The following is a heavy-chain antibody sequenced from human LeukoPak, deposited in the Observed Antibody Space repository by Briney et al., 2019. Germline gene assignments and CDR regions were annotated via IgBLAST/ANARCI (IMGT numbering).Heavy chain of an antibody. CDR2: IKQDGSEK. V-gene: IGHV3-7*03. CDR1: GFTFSSYW. CDR3: ASGYQLLQLDY. J-gene: IGHJ4*02. Sequence: PGGSLRLSCAASGFTFSSYWMSWVRQAPGKGLEWVANIKQDGSEKYYVDSVKGRFTISRDNAKNSLYLQMNSLRAEDTALYYCASGYQLLQLDYWGQGTLVTVSS. D-gene: IGHD2-2*01.